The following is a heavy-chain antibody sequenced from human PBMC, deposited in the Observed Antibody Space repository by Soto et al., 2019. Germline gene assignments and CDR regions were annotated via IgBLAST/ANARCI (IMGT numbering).Heavy chain of an antibody. CDR2: ISTYSDST. CDR1: GYTFTSYG. J-gene: IGHJ4*02. Sequence: ASVKVSCKAFGYTFTSYGIAWVRQAPGQGLEWMGWISTYSDSTNYAQTLQGRVTMTTDTSTSTASMELRSLTHDDTAVYYCVRVYSGIYNFDYWGQGTLVTVSS. CDR3: VRVYSGIYNFDY. V-gene: IGHV1-18*04. D-gene: IGHD1-26*01.